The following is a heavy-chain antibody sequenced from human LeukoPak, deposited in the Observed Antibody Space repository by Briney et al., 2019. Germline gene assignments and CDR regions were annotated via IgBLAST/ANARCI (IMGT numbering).Heavy chain of an antibody. CDR2: INPNSGGT. J-gene: IGHJ5*02. V-gene: IGHV1-2*02. CDR3: ARDYGIGIAAFCDP. Sequence: GASVKVSCKASGYTFTGYYMHWVRQAPGQGLEWMGWINPNSGGTNYAQKFQGRVTMTRDTSISTAYMELSRLRSDDTAVYYCARDYGIGIAAFCDPWGQGTLVTVSS. D-gene: IGHD6-25*01. CDR1: GYTFTGYY.